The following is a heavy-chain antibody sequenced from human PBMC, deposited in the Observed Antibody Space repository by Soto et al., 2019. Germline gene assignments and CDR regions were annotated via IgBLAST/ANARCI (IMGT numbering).Heavy chain of an antibody. CDR1: RGSISVYY. CDR2: IYTSGTT. V-gene: IGHV4-4*07. D-gene: IGHD5-18*01. J-gene: IGHJ4*02. CDR3: GRAAYNYGHCDF. Sequence: SETLSLTCTVSRGSISVYYFSWIRQPAGKGLEWVGHIYTSGTTNYNPSLKSRVSMSRDTPQNQFSLKLNYVPAAAAAVYYCGRAAYNYGHCDFWGQGTLVAVCS.